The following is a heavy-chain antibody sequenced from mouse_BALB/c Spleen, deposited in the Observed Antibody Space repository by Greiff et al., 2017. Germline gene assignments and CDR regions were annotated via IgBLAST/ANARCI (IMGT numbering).Heavy chain of an antibody. J-gene: IGHJ3*01. D-gene: IGHD2-4*01. CDR3: ARQRNDSLFAY. V-gene: IGHV5-12-1*01. Sequence: EVQGVESGGGLVKPGGSLKLSCAASGFAFSSYDMSWVRQTPEKRLEWVAYISSGGGSTYYPDTVKGRFTISRDNAKNTLYLQMSSLKSEDTAMYYCARQRNDSLFAYWGQGTLVTVSA. CDR2: ISSGGGST. CDR1: GFAFSSYD.